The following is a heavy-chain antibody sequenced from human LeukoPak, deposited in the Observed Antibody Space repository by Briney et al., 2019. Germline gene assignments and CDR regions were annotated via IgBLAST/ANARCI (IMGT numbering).Heavy chain of an antibody. V-gene: IGHV3-48*04. J-gene: IGHJ4*02. CDR2: ISAISGTI. CDR3: SRESRPAALDY. Sequence: GGSLRLSCAASRFTFSSYNMNWVRQAPGKGLEWISHISAISGTIYYADSVKGRFTISRDNAKDSMYLQMNSLRAEDTAVYYCSRESRPAALDYWGQGTLVTVSS. CDR1: RFTFSSYN. D-gene: IGHD2-2*01.